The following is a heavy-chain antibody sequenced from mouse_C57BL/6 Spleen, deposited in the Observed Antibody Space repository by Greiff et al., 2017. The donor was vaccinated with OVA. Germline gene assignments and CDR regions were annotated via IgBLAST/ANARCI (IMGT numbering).Heavy chain of an antibody. CDR3: ARSLEDYAMDY. J-gene: IGHJ4*01. Sequence: EVKLEESGGDLVKPGGSLKLSCAASGFTFSSYGMSWVRQTPDKRLEWVATISSGGSYTYYPDSVKGRFTISIDNAKNTLYLQMSSLKSEDTAMYYCARSLEDYAMDYWGQGTSVTVSS. V-gene: IGHV5-6*02. D-gene: IGHD6-2*01. CDR2: ISSGGSYT. CDR1: GFTFSSYG.